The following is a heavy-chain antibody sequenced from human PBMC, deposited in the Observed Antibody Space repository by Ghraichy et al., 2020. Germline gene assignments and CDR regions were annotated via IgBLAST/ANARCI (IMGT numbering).Heavy chain of an antibody. V-gene: IGHV4-59*01. CDR1: GDSSGSYH. J-gene: IGHJ3*01. Sequence: SETLSLTCSVSGDSSGSYHWTWIRQSPGKGLEWIGHVSYNGRTNYNSSFKSRVAISFDTPKKQFSLKLTAVTAADTAIYYCARGWELLPYFVFNVWGQGRKVTVSS. CDR3: ARGWELLPYFVFNV. D-gene: IGHD1-26*01. CDR2: VSYNGRT.